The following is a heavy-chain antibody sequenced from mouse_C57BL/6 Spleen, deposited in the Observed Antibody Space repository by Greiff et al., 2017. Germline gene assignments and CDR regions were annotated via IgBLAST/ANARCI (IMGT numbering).Heavy chain of an antibody. D-gene: IGHD2-4*01. V-gene: IGHV1-82*01. CDR1: GYAFSSSW. CDR2: IYPGDGDT. Sequence: VQLQQSGPELVKPGASVKISCKASGYAFSSSWMNWVKQRPGKGLEWIGRIYPGDGDTNYNGKFKGKATLTADKSSSTAYMQLSCLTSEDSAVYFCARSSYDYDDAMDYWGQGTSVTVSS. CDR3: ARSSYDYDDAMDY. J-gene: IGHJ4*01.